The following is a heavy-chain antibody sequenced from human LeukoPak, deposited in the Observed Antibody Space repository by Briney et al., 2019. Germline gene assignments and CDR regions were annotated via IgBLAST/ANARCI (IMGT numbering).Heavy chain of an antibody. CDR3: ARDQSYSSGWYYFDY. V-gene: IGHV3-53*01. D-gene: IGHD6-19*01. Sequence: PGGSLRLSFAASGFTVSSNYMSWVRQAPGKGLEWVSVIYSGGSTYYADSVKGRFTISRDNSKNTLYLQMNSLRAEDTAVYYCARDQSYSSGWYYFDYWGQGTLVTVSS. CDR1: GFTVSSNY. J-gene: IGHJ4*02. CDR2: IYSGGST.